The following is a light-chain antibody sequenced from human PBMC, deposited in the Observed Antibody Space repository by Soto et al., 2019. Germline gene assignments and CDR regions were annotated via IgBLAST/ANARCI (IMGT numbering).Light chain of an antibody. Sequence: QAVLTQEPSLTVSPGGTVTLTRASSTGAVNNGHYPYWFQQKPGQAPRTLIYDTTNRHSWTPARFSGSLLGGKAALTLSGAQPEDEAEYYCLLSYNGPYVFGTGTKVTVL. J-gene: IGLJ1*01. V-gene: IGLV7-46*01. CDR3: LLSYNGPYV. CDR2: DTT. CDR1: TGAVNNGHY.